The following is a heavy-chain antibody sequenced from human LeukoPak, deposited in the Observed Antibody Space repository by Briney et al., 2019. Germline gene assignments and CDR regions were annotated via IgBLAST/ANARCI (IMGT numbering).Heavy chain of an antibody. J-gene: IGHJ4*02. CDR1: GFTFSSYS. CDR2: ISSSSSYI. Sequence: GGSLRLSCAASGFTFSSYSMNWVRQAPGKGLEWVSSISSSSSYIYYADSVKGRFTISRDNAKNSLYLQMNSLRAEDTAVYYCAKDLGGSGSYYDYYFDYWGQGTLVTVSS. V-gene: IGHV3-21*04. CDR3: AKDLGGSGSYYDYYFDY. D-gene: IGHD3-10*01.